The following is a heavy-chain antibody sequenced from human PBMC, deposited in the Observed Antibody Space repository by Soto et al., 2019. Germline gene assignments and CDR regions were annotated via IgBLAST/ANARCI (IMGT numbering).Heavy chain of an antibody. CDR3: ARFGYTTEAH. V-gene: IGHV3-21*01. Sequence: EVQLMESGGGLVKPGGSLRLSCAASGFTFSSYTMIWVRQAPGKGVEWVSSISSSSSYIYYADSVKGRFTISRDNAKNSLYLQMNSLRAEDTAVYYCARFGYTTEAHWGQGTLVTVSS. CDR1: GFTFSSYT. D-gene: IGHD5-12*01. J-gene: IGHJ4*02. CDR2: ISSSSSYI.